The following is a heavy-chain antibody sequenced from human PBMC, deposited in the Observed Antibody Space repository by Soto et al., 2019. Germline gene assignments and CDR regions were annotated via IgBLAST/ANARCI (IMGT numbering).Heavy chain of an antibody. CDR3: ARVVAYTHPDL. J-gene: IGHJ5*02. Sequence: EVQLVESGGGLVQPGGSLRLSCAASGFTFSSYWMHWVRQAPGKGLVWVSRINSDGSSTIYADSVKGRFTISRDNAKNTLYLHINSLSAEDTAVYYCARVVAYTHPDLCGQGTLVTVSS. D-gene: IGHD4-4*01. V-gene: IGHV3-74*01. CDR1: GFTFSSYW. CDR2: INSDGSST.